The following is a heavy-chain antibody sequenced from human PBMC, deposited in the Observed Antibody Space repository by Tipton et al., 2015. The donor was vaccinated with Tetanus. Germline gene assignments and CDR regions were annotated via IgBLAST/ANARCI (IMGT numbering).Heavy chain of an antibody. CDR2: ISGSGAKT. CDR1: GLTFSSYS. D-gene: IGHD6-19*01. J-gene: IGHJ2*01. V-gene: IGHV3-23*01. Sequence: SLRLSCVASGLTFSSYSMGWVRQAPGKGLEWVSAISGSGAKTHYADSVKGRFAISRDNSKDTMYLQMNSLRAEDTAIYYCAKDLRGPEAVTWYFDLWGRGTLVTVSS. CDR3: AKDLRGPEAVTWYFDL.